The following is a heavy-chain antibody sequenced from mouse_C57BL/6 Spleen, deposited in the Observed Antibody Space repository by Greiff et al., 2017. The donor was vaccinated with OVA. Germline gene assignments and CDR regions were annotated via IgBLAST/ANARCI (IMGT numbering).Heavy chain of an antibody. Sequence: EVKLMESGGDLVKPGGSLKLSCAASGFTFSSYGMSWVRQTPDKRLEWVATISSGGSYTYYPDSVKGRFTISRDNAKNTLYLQMSSLKSEDTAMYYCARRYGSSYSYFDVWGTGTTVTVSS. CDR3: ARRYGSSYSYFDV. J-gene: IGHJ1*03. CDR1: GFTFSSYG. D-gene: IGHD1-1*01. CDR2: ISSGGSYT. V-gene: IGHV5-6*02.